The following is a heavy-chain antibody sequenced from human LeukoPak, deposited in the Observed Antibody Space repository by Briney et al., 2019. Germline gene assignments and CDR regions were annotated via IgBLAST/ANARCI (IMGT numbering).Heavy chain of an antibody. CDR1: GGSISSGSYY. CDR2: FNHSWGA. Sequence: SETLSLTCTVSGGSISSGSYYWTWFRQPPGKGLEWIGEFNHSWGAKYNPSFKSRVTISVDTSNNHLSLSLNSVTAADTAVYYCAASLWFGIYPDYWGQGSLVTVSS. CDR3: AASLWFGIYPDY. J-gene: IGHJ4*02. D-gene: IGHD3-10*01. V-gene: IGHV4-39*07.